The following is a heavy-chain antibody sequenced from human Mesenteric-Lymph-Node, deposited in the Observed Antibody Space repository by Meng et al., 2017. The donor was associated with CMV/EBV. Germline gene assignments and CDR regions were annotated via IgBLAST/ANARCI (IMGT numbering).Heavy chain of an antibody. CDR3: ARDQFYYFDY. V-gene: IGHV3-21*01. D-gene: IGHD5-24*01. CDR1: GFTFSSYS. Sequence: GVLKISCAASGFTFSSYSMNWVRQAPGKGLEWVSSISSSSSYIYYADSVKGRFTISRDNSRNTLYLQMNSVKVADTAVYYCARDQFYYFDYWGQGTLVTVSS. CDR2: ISSSSSYI. J-gene: IGHJ4*02.